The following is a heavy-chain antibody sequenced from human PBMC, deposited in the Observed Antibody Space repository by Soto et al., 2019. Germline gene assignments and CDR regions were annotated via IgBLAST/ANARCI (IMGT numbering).Heavy chain of an antibody. Sequence: GGSLRLSCAASGFTFSSYAMHWVRQAPGKGLEWVAVISYDGSNKYYADSVKGRFTISRDNSKNTLYLQMNSLRAEDTAVYYCARDRSNYYFDYWGQGTLVTVSS. CDR2: ISYDGSNK. V-gene: IGHV3-30-3*01. D-gene: IGHD4-4*01. CDR3: ARDRSNYYFDY. CDR1: GFTFSSYA. J-gene: IGHJ4*02.